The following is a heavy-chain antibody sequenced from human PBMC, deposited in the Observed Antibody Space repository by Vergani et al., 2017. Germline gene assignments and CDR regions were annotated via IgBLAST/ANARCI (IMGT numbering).Heavy chain of an antibody. V-gene: IGHV3-23*01. Sequence: EVQLLESGGDLVQPGGSLRLSCAASGFTFNHYAMNWVRQAPGKGLEWVSGISDSGGSTYYAGSVKGRFTISRDSSKNTLYLQMNSLSAGDTAVYYCAKANPRNSGYDYLYYYHAMHVWGQGTTVTVYS. CDR2: ISDSGGST. D-gene: IGHD5-12*01. J-gene: IGHJ6*02. CDR3: AKANPRNSGYDYLYYYHAMHV. CDR1: GFTFNHYA.